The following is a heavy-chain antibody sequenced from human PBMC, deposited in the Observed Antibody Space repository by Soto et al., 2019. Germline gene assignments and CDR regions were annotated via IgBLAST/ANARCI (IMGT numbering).Heavy chain of an antibody. J-gene: IGHJ4*02. CDR1: GGSISSSSYY. CDR2: IYDSGST. CDR3: PSLTLVVPAAGTGKKVDY. V-gene: IGHV4-39*01. Sequence: SETRSLTYTVSGGSISSSSYYWGWIRQPPGKGLEWIGSIYDSGSTYYNPSLKSRVTISVDTSKNQFSLKLSSVTAADTAVYYCPSLTLVVPAAGTGKKVDYWGQGPLVTVSS. D-gene: IGHD2-2*01.